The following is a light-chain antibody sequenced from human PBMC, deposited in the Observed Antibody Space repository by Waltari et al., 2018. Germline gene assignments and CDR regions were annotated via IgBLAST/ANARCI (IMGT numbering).Light chain of an antibody. CDR1: QRVGRA. CDR3: QLYVRLPVT. V-gene: IGKV3-20*01. Sequence: EIVLTQSPGTLALSPGERATLSCRASQRVGRALAWYQQKPRQAPRLLNYDASSRATGISDKFSGSGSVTDVSLTISRVEPEDFAVYFCQLYVRLPVTFGQGTKVEVK. CDR2: DAS. J-gene: IGKJ1*01.